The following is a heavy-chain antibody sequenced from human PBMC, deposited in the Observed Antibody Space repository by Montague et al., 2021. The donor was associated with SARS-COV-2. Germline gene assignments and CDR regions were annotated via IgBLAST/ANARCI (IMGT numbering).Heavy chain of an antibody. Sequence: SETLSLTCAVSGGSFSSSSYYWGWIRQPPGKGLEWIGSIYYSGSTYYNPSLKSRVTISVDTSKNQFSLKLSSVTAADTAVYYCARIRIGVWGSYRYFDYWGQGTLVTVSS. V-gene: IGHV4-39*01. CDR3: ARIRIGVWGSYRYFDY. J-gene: IGHJ4*02. D-gene: IGHD3-16*02. CDR2: IYYSGST. CDR1: GGSFSSSSYY.